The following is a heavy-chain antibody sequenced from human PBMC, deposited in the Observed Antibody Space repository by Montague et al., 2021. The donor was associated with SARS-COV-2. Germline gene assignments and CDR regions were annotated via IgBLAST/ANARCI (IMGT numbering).Heavy chain of an antibody. V-gene: IGHV4-34*01. Sequence: SETLSLTCAVYGGSFSGYYWSWIRQPPGEGLEWIGEINHSGSTKYNPSLKSRVTISVYTSKNQFSLKLSSVTAADTAVYYCAGGTKRVFTYDYDSSGYASDYWGQGTLVTVSS. D-gene: IGHD3-22*01. CDR1: GGSFSGYY. J-gene: IGHJ4*02. CDR2: INHSGST. CDR3: AGGTKRVFTYDYDSSGYASDY.